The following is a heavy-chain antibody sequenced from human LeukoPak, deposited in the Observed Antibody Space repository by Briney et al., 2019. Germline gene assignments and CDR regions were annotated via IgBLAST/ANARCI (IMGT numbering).Heavy chain of an antibody. CDR2: IWHDGSNK. CDR3: ARVDTEEVGYYYGMDV. V-gene: IGHV3-33*01. Sequence: GGSLRLSCAASGFTFSTYVIHWVRQAPGKGLEWVALIWHDGSNKYYGDSVKDRFTISRDNSKNTLYLQMNSLRAEDTAVYYCARVDTEEVGYYYGMDVWGQGTTVTVSS. D-gene: IGHD5-18*01. J-gene: IGHJ6*02. CDR1: GFTFSTYV.